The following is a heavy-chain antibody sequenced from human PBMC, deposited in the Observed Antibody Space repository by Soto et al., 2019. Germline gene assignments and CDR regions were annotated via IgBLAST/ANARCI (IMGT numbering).Heavy chain of an antibody. J-gene: IGHJ6*02. CDR3: TTDRIAAAPGSV. CDR2: IKSKTDGGTT. V-gene: IGHV3-15*01. D-gene: IGHD6-13*01. CDR1: GFTFSNAW. Sequence: PGGSLRLSCAASGFTFSNAWMSWVRQAPGKGLEWVGRIKSKTDGGTTDYAAPVKGRFTISRDDSKNTLYLQMNSLKTEDTAVYYCTTDRIAAAPGSVWGQGTTVTVSS.